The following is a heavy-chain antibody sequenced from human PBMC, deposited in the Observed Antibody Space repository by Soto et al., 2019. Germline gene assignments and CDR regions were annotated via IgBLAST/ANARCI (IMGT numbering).Heavy chain of an antibody. CDR1: GGTFSSYT. J-gene: IGHJ4*02. Sequence: QVQLVQSGAEVKKPGSSVKVSCKASGGTFSSYTISWVRQAPGQGLEWMGRIIPILGIANYAQKFQGRVTITADKSTSTAYMELSSLRSEDTAVYYCARDYYDSSGTIDYWGQGTLVTVSS. CDR3: ARDYYDSSGTIDY. V-gene: IGHV1-69*02. CDR2: IIPILGIA. D-gene: IGHD3-22*01.